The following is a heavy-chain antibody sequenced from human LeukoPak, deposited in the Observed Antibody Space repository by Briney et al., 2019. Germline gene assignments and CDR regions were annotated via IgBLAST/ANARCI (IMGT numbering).Heavy chain of an antibody. J-gene: IGHJ4*02. CDR3: AKGRKVAAAGTSFDY. D-gene: IGHD6-13*01. Sequence: GGSLRLSCAASGFTFDDYAMHWVRQAPGKGLEWVSGISWNSGSIGYADSVKGRFTISRVNAKNSLYLQMNSLRAEDTALYYCAKGRKVAAAGTSFDYWGQGTLVTVSS. CDR1: GFTFDDYA. V-gene: IGHV3-9*01. CDR2: ISWNSGSI.